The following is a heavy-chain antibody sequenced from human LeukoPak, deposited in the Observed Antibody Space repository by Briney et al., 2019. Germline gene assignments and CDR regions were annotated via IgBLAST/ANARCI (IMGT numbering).Heavy chain of an antibody. CDR1: GFTFSSYA. D-gene: IGHD3-22*01. CDR3: AKSDTSGPTAHDY. V-gene: IGHV3-23*01. CDR2: IGGSGSST. Sequence: GSLRLSCAASGFTFSSYAMSWVRQAPGKGLEWVSAIGGSGSSTYYAGSVKGRFTISRDNSKNTLYLQMNSLRAEDTAVYYCAKSDTSGPTAHDYWGQGTLVTVSS. J-gene: IGHJ4*02.